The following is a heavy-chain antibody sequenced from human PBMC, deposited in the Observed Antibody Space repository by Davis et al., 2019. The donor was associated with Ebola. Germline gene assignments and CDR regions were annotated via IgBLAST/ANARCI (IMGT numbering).Heavy chain of an antibody. D-gene: IGHD2-15*01. CDR3: ARGGCSGGSCYSPDY. CDR1: GYSFTSYW. CDR2: IYPGDSDT. Sequence: KVSCKGSGYSFTSYWIGWVRQMPGKGLEWMGIIYPGDSDTRYSPSFQGQVTISADKSISTAYLQWSSLKASDTAMYYCARGGCSGGSCYSPDYWGQGTLVTVSS. J-gene: IGHJ4*02. V-gene: IGHV5-51*01.